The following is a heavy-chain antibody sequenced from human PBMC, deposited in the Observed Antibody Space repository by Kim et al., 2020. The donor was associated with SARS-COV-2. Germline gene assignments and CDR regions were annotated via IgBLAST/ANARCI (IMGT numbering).Heavy chain of an antibody. J-gene: IGHJ6*02. CDR1: GFTFSSYA. CDR3: VRGSTRRAGMDV. D-gene: IGHD3-16*01. Sequence: GGSLRLSCAASGFTFSSYAMSWVRQAPGKGLEWVSVIYSGGSSTYYADSVKGRFTISRDNSKNTPYLQMNSLRAEDTAVYYCVRGSTRRAGMDVWGQGTTVTVSS. V-gene: IGHV3-23*03. CDR2: IYSGGSST.